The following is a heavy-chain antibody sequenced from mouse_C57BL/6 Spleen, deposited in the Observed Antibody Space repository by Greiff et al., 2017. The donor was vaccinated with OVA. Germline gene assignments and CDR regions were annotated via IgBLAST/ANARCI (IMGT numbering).Heavy chain of an antibody. CDR1: GYTFTSYW. CDR2: IDPSDSYT. V-gene: IGHV1-69*01. CDR3: ARRMEGYAMDY. Sequence: VQLQQPGAELVMPGASVKLSCKASGYTFTSYWMHWVKQRPGQGLEWIGEIDPSDSYTNYNQKFKGKSTLTVDKSSSTAYMQLSSLTSEDSAVYYCARRMEGYAMDYWGQGTSVTVSS. J-gene: IGHJ4*01.